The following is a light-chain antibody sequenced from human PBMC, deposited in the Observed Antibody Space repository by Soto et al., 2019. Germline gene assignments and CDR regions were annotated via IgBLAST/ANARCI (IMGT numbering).Light chain of an antibody. J-gene: IGKJ1*01. CDR3: LQHNSYTWT. V-gene: IGKV1-17*01. CDR2: GAS. Sequence: DIQMNQSPSSLSASVGDRVTISCRASQGIRNDLGWYQQKQGKAPQGXIYGASTLQNGVPSRFSGSGSGTEFTLTISSLQPEDFATYYCLQHNSYTWTFGQGTKVDIK. CDR1: QGIRND.